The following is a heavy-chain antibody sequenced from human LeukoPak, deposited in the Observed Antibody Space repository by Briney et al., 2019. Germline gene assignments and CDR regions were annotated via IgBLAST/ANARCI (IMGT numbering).Heavy chain of an antibody. CDR1: GYTLTELS. V-gene: IGHV1-24*01. CDR3: ATDQAYYYGSGSYHY. J-gene: IGHJ4*02. D-gene: IGHD3-10*01. Sequence: VASVKVSCKVSGYTLTELSMHWVRQAPGKGLEWMGGFDPEDGETIYAQKFQGRVTMTEDTSTDTAYMELSSLRSEDTAVYYCATDQAYYYGSGSYHYWGQGTLVTVSS. CDR2: FDPEDGET.